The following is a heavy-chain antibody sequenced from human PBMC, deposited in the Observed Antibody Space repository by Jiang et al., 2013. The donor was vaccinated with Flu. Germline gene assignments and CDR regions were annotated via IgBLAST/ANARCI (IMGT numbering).Heavy chain of an antibody. V-gene: IGHV1-46*01. J-gene: IGHJ5*02. D-gene: IGHD1-1*01. Sequence: SGAEVKKPGASVKVSCKASGYTFTSHYMHWVRQAPGQGLEWMGLINPSGDSTLYAQKFQGRVTLTRDTSTSTDYMEMSSLRSEDTAVYYCARDNSANDVAWWFAPWGQGTLVTVSS. CDR3: ARDNSANDVAWWFAP. CDR1: GYTFTSHY. CDR2: INPSGDST.